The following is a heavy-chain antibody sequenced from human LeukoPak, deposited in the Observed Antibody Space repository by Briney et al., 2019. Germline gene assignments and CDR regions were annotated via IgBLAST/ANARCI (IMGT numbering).Heavy chain of an antibody. Sequence: GGSLRLSCAASGFTFSSYWMHWVRQAPGKGLVWVSRINSDGSSTSYADSVKGRFTISRDNAKNTLYLQMNGLRAEDTAVYYCARAYGSGSYLEYYFDYWGQGTLVTVSS. CDR3: ARAYGSGSYLEYYFDY. V-gene: IGHV3-74*01. J-gene: IGHJ4*02. D-gene: IGHD3-10*01. CDR2: INSDGSST. CDR1: GFTFSSYW.